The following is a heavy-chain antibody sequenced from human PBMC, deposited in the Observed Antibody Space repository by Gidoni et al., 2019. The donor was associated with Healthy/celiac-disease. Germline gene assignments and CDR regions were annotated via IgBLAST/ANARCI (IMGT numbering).Heavy chain of an antibody. CDR3: ATVRQDSSGWSEYFQH. CDR1: GGTFSSYA. D-gene: IGHD6-19*01. Sequence: QVQLVQSGAEVKKPGSSVKVSCKASGGTFSSYAISWVRQAPGQGLEWMGGLIPIFGTANYAQKFQGRVTITADKSTSTAYMELSSLRSEDTAVYYCATVRQDSSGWSEYFQHWGQGTLVTVSS. J-gene: IGHJ1*01. V-gene: IGHV1-69*06. CDR2: LIPIFGTA.